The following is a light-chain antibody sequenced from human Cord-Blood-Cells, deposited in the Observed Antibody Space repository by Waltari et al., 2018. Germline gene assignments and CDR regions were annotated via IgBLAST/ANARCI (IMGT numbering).Light chain of an antibody. CDR2: EGS. J-gene: IGLJ2*01. V-gene: IGLV2-23*03. Sequence: QSALTQPASVSGSPGQSTTISCTGTSSDVGSYNLFSWYPQHPGKAPKLMIYEGSKRPSGVSNRFSGSKSGNTASLTISGLQAEDEADYYCCSYAGSSTFHVVFGGGTKLTFL. CDR1: SSDVGSYNL. CDR3: CSYAGSSTFHVV.